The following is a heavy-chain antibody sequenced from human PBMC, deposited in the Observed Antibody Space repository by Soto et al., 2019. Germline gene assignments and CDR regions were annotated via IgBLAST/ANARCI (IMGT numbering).Heavy chain of an antibody. CDR2: ISWNSGSI. CDR1: GFTFDDYA. Sequence: SGFTFDDYAMHWGRQAPGKGLEWVSGISWNSGSIGYADSVKGRFTISRDNAKNSLYLQMNSLRAEDTALYYCAKASGTTINYYYGMDVWGQGTTVTVSS. V-gene: IGHV3-9*01. CDR3: AKASGTTINYYYGMDV. J-gene: IGHJ6*02. D-gene: IGHD1-1*01.